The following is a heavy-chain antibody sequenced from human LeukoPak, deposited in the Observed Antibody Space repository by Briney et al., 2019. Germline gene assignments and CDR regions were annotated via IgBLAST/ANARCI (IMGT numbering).Heavy chain of an antibody. CDR1: GFTFSDYY. CDR3: VAWGNSGNS. Sequence: GGSLRLSCAASGFTFSDYYMSWIRQAPAKGLEWVAHMNGDGSQIYYMDFVKGRFTISRDNAKNSLCLQMNGLRAEDTAVYYCVAWGNSGNSWGQGTMVIVSS. V-gene: IGHV3-7*01. CDR2: MNGDGSQI. D-gene: IGHD1-26*01. J-gene: IGHJ3*01.